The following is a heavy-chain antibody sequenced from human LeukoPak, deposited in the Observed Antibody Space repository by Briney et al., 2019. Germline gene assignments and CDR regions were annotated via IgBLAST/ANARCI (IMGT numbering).Heavy chain of an antibody. D-gene: IGHD2-21*02. J-gene: IGHJ1*01. Sequence: GSLRLSCVVSGFTFNRCWMHWVRQAPGKGLEWVAHINPDGRDTYYVDSVKGRFTISRDNAQNSMYLQMNSLRVEDTAVYYCTSWGDTTAEYFQRWGQGTLVTVSS. V-gene: IGHV3-7*01. CDR2: INPDGRDT. CDR3: TSWGDTTAEYFQR. CDR1: GFTFNRCW.